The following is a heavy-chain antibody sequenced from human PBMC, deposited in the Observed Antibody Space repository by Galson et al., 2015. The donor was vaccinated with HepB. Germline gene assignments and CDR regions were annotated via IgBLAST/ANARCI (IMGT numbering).Heavy chain of an antibody. V-gene: IGHV3-33*01. CDR2: IGYDGRNK. CDR1: AFTFSSYG. CDR3: ARGSTYQYDSSGYWDDVAFDI. D-gene: IGHD3-22*01. Sequence: SLRLSCAASAFTFSSYGMHWVRQAPGKGLEWVTVIGYDGRNKYYVESAKGRFTISRDNSKNTLYLQMNSLRVDDTAVYYCARGSTYQYDSSGYWDDVAFDIWGQGTVVTASS. J-gene: IGHJ3*02.